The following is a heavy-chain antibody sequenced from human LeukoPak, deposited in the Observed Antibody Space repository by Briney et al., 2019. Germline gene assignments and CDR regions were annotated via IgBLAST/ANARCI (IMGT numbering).Heavy chain of an antibody. CDR2: ISISSSYI. V-gene: IGHV3-21*01. Sequence: GGSLRLSCAASGFTFSRYSMNWVRQAPGKGLEWVSSISISSSYIYYADSVKGRFTMSRDNAKNSLYLQVNSLRAEDTAVYYCARGSRFGVVGRDAFDIWGQGTVVTVSS. CDR1: GFTFSRYS. J-gene: IGHJ3*02. CDR3: ARGSRFGVVGRDAFDI. D-gene: IGHD3-3*01.